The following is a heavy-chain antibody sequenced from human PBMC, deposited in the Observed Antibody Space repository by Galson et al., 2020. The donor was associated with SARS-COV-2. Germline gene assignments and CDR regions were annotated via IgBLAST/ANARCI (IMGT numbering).Heavy chain of an antibody. D-gene: IGHD5-18*01. CDR3: AKVPTPRAMKSDY. V-gene: IGHV3-23*01. CDR2: ISGSGGST. CDR1: GFTFSRYA. J-gene: IGHJ4*02. Sequence: GESLKISCAASGFTFSRYAMSWVRQAPGKGLEWVSAISGSGGSTYYADSVKGRFTISRDNSKNTLYMQMNSLRAEDTAVYYCAKVPTPRAMKSDYWGQGTLVTVSS.